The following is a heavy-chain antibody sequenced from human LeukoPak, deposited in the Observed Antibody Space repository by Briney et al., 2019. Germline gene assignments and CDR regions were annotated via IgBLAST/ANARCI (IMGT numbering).Heavy chain of an antibody. V-gene: IGHV1-24*01. Sequence: GASVKVSCKASGYTFTGYYMHWVRQAPGKGLEWMGGFDPVPGETIYAEKFQGRVTMTEDTSTDTAYMELSSLRSEDTAVYYCATDHPVTMIVAHAFDIWGQGTMVTASS. CDR3: ATDHPVTMIVAHAFDI. D-gene: IGHD3-22*01. J-gene: IGHJ3*02. CDR1: GYTFTGYY. CDR2: FDPVPGET.